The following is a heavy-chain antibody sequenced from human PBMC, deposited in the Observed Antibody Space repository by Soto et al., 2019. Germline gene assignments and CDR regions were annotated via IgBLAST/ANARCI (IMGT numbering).Heavy chain of an antibody. CDR1: GGSFSGYY. Sequence: QVQLQQWGAGLLKPSETLSLTCAVYGGSFSGYYWSWIRQPPGKGLEWIGEINHSGSTNYNPSLKSRVTISVDTSKNQFSLKLSSVTAADSAVYYCARARGGVRWLQLRIGWFVPWGQGTLVTVSS. D-gene: IGHD5-12*01. J-gene: IGHJ5*02. CDR2: INHSGST. CDR3: ARARGGVRWLQLRIGWFVP. V-gene: IGHV4-34*01.